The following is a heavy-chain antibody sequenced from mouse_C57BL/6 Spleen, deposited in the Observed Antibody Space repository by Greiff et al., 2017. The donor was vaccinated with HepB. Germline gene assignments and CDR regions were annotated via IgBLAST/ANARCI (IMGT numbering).Heavy chain of an antibody. CDR2: IWSGGST. Sequence: VQLQQSGPGLVQPSQSLSITCTVSGFSLTSYGVHWVRQSPGKGLEWLGVIWSGGSTDYNAAFISRLSISKDNSKSKVFFKMNSLQADDTAIYYCARVQSDYDWYFDVWGTGTTVTVSS. CDR1: GFSLTSYG. J-gene: IGHJ1*03. V-gene: IGHV2-2*01. D-gene: IGHD2-4*01. CDR3: ARVQSDYDWYFDV.